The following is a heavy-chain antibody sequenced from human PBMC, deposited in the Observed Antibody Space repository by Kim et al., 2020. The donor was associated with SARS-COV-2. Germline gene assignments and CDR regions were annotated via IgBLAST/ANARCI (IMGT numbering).Heavy chain of an antibody. J-gene: IGHJ3*02. D-gene: IGHD3-16*01. V-gene: IGHV3-23*01. CDR3: AESVGFGDDPPGCHRSSMTLDI. CDR2: ISGSGGST. Sequence: GSLRLSCASSGFTFSSYAISWVRQAPGKGLEWFSAISGSGGSTYYADSVKGRFTISRDNSKNTLNLQMNSMRAEDTAVYYCAESVGFGDDPPGCHRSSMTLDIWGPGTMVTVSS. CDR1: GFTFSSYA.